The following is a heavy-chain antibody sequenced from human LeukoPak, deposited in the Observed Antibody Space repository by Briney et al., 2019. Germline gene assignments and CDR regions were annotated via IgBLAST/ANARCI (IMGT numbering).Heavy chain of an antibody. CDR1: GGSFSGYY. D-gene: IGHD3-3*01. Sequence: SETLSLTCAVYGGSFSGYYWSWIRQPPGKGLEWMGEINHSGSTNYNPSLKSRVTISVDTSKNQFSLKLSSVTAADTAVYYCARDHYDVDAFDIWGQGTMVTVSS. CDR3: ARDHYDVDAFDI. V-gene: IGHV4-34*01. CDR2: INHSGST. J-gene: IGHJ3*02.